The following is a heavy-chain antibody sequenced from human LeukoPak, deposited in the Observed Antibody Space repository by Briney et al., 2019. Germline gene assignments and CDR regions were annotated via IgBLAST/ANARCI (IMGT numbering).Heavy chain of an antibody. D-gene: IGHD5-12*01. J-gene: IGHJ6*02. Sequence: SETLSLTCTVSSDSISGYYWSWIRQPPGKGLEWIGEINHSGSTNYNPSLKSRVTISVDTSKNQFSLKLSSVTAADTAVYYCARGPKWLLGLYYYYGMDVWGQGTTVTVSS. CDR1: SDSISGYY. V-gene: IGHV4-34*01. CDR3: ARGPKWLLGLYYYYGMDV. CDR2: INHSGST.